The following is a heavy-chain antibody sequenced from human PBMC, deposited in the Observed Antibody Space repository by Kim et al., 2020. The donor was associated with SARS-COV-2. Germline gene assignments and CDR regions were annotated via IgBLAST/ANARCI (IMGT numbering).Heavy chain of an antibody. D-gene: IGHD5-12*01. J-gene: IGHJ6*02. Sequence: KLQGRVTMTTDTSTSTAYMELRSLRSDDTAVYYCARGYMGIVATIPLMDVWGQGTTVTVSS. V-gene: IGHV1-18*01. CDR3: ARGYMGIVATIPLMDV.